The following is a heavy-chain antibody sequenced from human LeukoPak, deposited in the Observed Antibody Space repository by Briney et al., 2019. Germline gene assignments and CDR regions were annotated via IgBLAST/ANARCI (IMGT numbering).Heavy chain of an antibody. CDR2: IYSGGST. CDR1: GFTVSSNY. D-gene: IGHD3-10*01. V-gene: IGHV3-53*01. J-gene: IGHJ6*03. CDR3: ASGSGSYRTPYYYMAA. Sequence: SGGSLRLSGVASGFTVSSNYMSWVRQAPGKGLEWVSVIYSGGSTYYADSVKGRFTISRDNSKNTLYLQVNSLRAEDTAVYYCASGSGSYRTPYYYMAAWGTGTTVTVSS.